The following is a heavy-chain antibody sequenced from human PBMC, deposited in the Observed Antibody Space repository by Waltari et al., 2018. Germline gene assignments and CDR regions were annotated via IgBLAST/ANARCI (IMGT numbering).Heavy chain of an antibody. D-gene: IGHD4-4*01. Sequence: QVHLQESGPGRLTPSETLSLTCTVSGGFVTNLYWSWIRRPAGKGLEWIGRVFSSGSTNYNSSLKSRVTMSVDTSKNQISLKLTSVTAADTGIYYCARGRGLQGFNFYYDMDVWGKGSAVTVSS. V-gene: IGHV4-4*07. CDR3: ARGRGLQGFNFYYDMDV. CDR2: VFSSGST. J-gene: IGHJ6*03. CDR1: GGFVTNLY.